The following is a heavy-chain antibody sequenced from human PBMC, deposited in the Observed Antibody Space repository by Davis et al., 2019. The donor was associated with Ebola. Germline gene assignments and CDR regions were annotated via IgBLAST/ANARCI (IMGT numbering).Heavy chain of an antibody. V-gene: IGHV1-8*02. CDR3: ARGWFRELWQFDY. D-gene: IGHD3-10*01. J-gene: IGHJ4*02. CDR2: MNPNSGNT. CDR1: GGTFSSYA. Sequence: AASVKVSCKASGGTFSSYAISWVRQATGQGLEWMGWMNPNSGNTGYAQKFQGRVTMTRNTSISTAYMELSSLRSEDTAVYYCARGWFRELWQFDYWGQGTLVTVSS.